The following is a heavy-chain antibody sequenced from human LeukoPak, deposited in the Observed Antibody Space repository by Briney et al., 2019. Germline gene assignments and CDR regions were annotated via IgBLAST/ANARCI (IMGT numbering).Heavy chain of an antibody. D-gene: IGHD3-22*01. J-gene: IGHJ5*02. Sequence: PSETLSLTCTVSGGSISSYYWSWIRQPPEKGLEWIGYIYYSGSTNYNPSLKSRVTISVDTSKNQFSLKLSSVTAADTAVYYCARDLGSGYYYTWGQGTLVTVSS. CDR1: GGSISSYY. CDR3: ARDLGSGYYYT. CDR2: IYYSGST. V-gene: IGHV4-59*01.